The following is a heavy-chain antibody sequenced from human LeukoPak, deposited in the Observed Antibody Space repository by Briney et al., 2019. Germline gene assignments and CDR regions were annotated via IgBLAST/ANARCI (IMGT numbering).Heavy chain of an antibody. V-gene: IGHV4-59*01. CDR1: GGSISSYY. CDR3: ARVRYDHYYGSGSYSYYYYYYMDV. CDR2: IYYSGST. Sequence: PSETLSLTCTVSGGSISSYYWSWIRQPPGKGLEWIGYIYYSGSTNYNPSLKSRVTISVDTSKNQFSLKLSSVTAADTAVYYCARVRYDHYYGSGSYSYYYYYYMDVWGKGTTVTISS. D-gene: IGHD3-10*01. J-gene: IGHJ6*03.